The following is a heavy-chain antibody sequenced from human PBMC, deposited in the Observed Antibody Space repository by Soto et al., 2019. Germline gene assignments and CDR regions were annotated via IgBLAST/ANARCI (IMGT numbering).Heavy chain of an antibody. J-gene: IGHJ6*02. CDR3: ARVSGSYYYGMDV. CDR2: IYHSGST. D-gene: IGHD1-26*01. V-gene: IGHV4-4*02. Sequence: QVQLQESGPGLVKPSGTLSLTCAVSGGSISSSNWWSWVRQPPGKGLEWIGEIYHSGSTNYNPSRKSRVTISVYKSKNQFSLKLSSVTAADTAVYYCARVSGSYYYGMDVWGQGITVTVSS. CDR1: GGSISSSNW.